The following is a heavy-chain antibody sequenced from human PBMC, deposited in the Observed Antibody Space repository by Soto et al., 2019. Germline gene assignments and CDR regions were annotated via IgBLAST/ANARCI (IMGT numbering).Heavy chain of an antibody. CDR1: GFTFSSYW. CDR3: ARGDGDYYDGNGYLGRH. J-gene: IGHJ4*02. V-gene: IGHV3-74*01. Sequence: EVQLVESGGGIVQPGGSLRLSCAASGFTFSSYWMHWVRQAPGKGLVWVSRINSDGSRTSYADSAKGRFTISRDNAKNXXYLQRNRLRAEDTAVYYCARGDGDYYDGNGYLGRHWGQGTLVTVSS. D-gene: IGHD3-22*01. CDR2: INSDGSRT.